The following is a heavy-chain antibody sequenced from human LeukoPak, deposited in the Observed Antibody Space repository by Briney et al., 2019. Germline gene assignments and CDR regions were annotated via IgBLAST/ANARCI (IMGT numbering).Heavy chain of an antibody. J-gene: IGHJ4*02. V-gene: IGHV1-18*01. D-gene: IGHD6-19*01. Sequence: ASVEVSCKASGYTFTSYGISWVRQAPGQGREWMGWISAYNGNTNYAQKLQGRVTMTTDTSTSTAYMELRSLRSDDTAVYYCARDHLVRGPRGTSHTKTVAGTIWGQGTLVTVSS. CDR3: ARDHLVRGPRGTSHTKTVAGTI. CDR2: ISAYNGNT. CDR1: GYTFTSYG.